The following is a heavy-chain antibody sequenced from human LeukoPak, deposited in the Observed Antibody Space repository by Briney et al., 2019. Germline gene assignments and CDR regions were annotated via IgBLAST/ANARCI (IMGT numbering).Heavy chain of an antibody. D-gene: IGHD6-13*01. CDR2: ISYDGSNK. J-gene: IGHJ6*02. Sequence: GGSLRLSCAASGFTFSSYGMHWVRQAPGEGLEWVAVISYDGSNKYYADSVKGRFTISRDNSKNTLYLQMNSLRAEDTAVYYCAKLSWEGDYYYYGMDVWGQGTTVTVSS. CDR1: GFTFSSYG. CDR3: AKLSWEGDYYYYGMDV. V-gene: IGHV3-30*18.